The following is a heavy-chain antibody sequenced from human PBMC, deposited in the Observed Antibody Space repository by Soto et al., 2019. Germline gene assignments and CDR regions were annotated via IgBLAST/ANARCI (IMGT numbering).Heavy chain of an antibody. V-gene: IGHV4-59*01. CDR1: GGSIRSYY. D-gene: IGHD2-2*01. J-gene: IGHJ6*02. CDR3: PRAPPDFSSYDLALALDG. CDR2: IYHSGST. Sequence: SETLSLTCSVSGGSIRSYYWGWLRQPPGKGLERTGYIYHSGSTNYNPSLKSRVTISVDTSKNQFSLQLSSVTAADTALYHSPRAPPDFSSYDLALALDGWGQGTTVT.